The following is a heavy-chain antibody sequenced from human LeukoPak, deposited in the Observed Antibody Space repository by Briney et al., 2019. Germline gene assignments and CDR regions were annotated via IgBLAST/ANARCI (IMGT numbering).Heavy chain of an antibody. V-gene: IGHV3-74*03. CDR3: AGDYIWGRLF. CDR2: ITSVGSTT. D-gene: IGHD3-16*01. J-gene: IGHJ4*01. CDR1: GFSLSDYW. Sequence: GGALRLSCVGSGFSLSDYWMHWVRQTPGKGLMWVSRITSVGSTTLYADSVKGRFTVSRDNDKNTLFLEMNSLRDEDTAVYYCAGDYIWGRLFWGQGTLVTVSS.